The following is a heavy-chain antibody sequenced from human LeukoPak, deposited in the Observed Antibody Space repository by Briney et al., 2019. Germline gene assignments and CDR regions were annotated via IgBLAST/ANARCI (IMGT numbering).Heavy chain of an antibody. D-gene: IGHD4-23*01. Sequence: GGSLRLSCAASGFTFSSYSMNWVRQAPGKGLEWVSSISSSSSYIYYADSVKGRFTISRDNAKNSLYLQMNSLRAEDTAVYYCARDPIGGLYYYYMDVWGRGTTVTVSS. J-gene: IGHJ6*03. V-gene: IGHV3-21*01. CDR3: ARDPIGGLYYYYMDV. CDR2: ISSSSSYI. CDR1: GFTFSSYS.